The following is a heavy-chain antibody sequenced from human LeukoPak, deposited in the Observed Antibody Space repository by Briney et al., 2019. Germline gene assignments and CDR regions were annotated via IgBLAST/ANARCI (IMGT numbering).Heavy chain of an antibody. Sequence: GGSLRLSCAASGFTFSSYDIHWVRQATGKGPEWVSGIGTAGEIYYPGSVKGRFTISRENAKNSLYLQMNSLRAGDTAVYYCARAAYSSTWYSRYFDLWGRGTLVTVSS. CDR2: IGTAGEI. D-gene: IGHD6-13*01. J-gene: IGHJ2*01. CDR1: GFTFSSYD. V-gene: IGHV3-13*01. CDR3: ARAAYSSTWYSRYFDL.